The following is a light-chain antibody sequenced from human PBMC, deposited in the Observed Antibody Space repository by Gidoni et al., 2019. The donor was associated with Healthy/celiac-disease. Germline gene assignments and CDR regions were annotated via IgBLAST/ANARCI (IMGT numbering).Light chain of an antibody. Sequence: QMTPSPSSLSASVGDRVTITCRASQSISSYLNWYQQKPGKAPKLLIYAASSLQSGVPSRFSGSGSGTDFTLTISSLQPEDFATYYCQQSYSTPYTFGQGTKLEIK. CDR1: QSISSY. CDR2: AAS. CDR3: QQSYSTPYT. J-gene: IGKJ2*01. V-gene: IGKV1-39*01.